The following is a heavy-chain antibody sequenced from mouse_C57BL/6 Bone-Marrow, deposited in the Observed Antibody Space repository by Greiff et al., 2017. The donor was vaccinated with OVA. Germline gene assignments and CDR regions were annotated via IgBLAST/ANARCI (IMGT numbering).Heavy chain of an antibody. CDR1: GYTFTSYW. D-gene: IGHD1-1*01. J-gene: IGHJ2*01. Sequence: QVQLQQPGAELVKPGASVKMSCKASGYTFTSYWMHWVKQRPGQGLEWIGMIHPNSGSTNYNEKFKSKATLTVDKSSSTAYMQLSSLTSEDSAVYYCAVITTVVAPYFDYWGQGTTLTVSS. CDR2: IHPNSGST. V-gene: IGHV1-64*01. CDR3: AVITTVVAPYFDY.